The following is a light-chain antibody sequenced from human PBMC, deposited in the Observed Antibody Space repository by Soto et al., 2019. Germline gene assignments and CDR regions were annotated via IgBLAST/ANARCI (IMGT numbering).Light chain of an antibody. Sequence: EIVMTQSPATLSVSPGERATLSCRASQSVGNNLAWYQQRPGQAPRLLIHGASTRASGVPARFSGSGSGTDFTLTISSLQSEDFAVYYCQQDTDSPITFGPGAKVDLK. CDR2: GAS. V-gene: IGKV3-15*01. J-gene: IGKJ3*01. CDR1: QSVGNN. CDR3: QQDTDSPIT.